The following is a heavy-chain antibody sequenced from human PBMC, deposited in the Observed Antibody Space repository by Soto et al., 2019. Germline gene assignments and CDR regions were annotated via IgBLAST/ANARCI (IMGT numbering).Heavy chain of an antibody. CDR2: ISSTGGSA. CDR1: GFTLISYD. V-gene: IGHV3-23*01. J-gene: IGHJ6*02. CDR3: AKADGNTRLDV. Sequence: PGGSLRLSCSAPGFTLISYDMSWVRQAPGKGLEWASSISSTGGSAYYADSVKGRFTISRDNSKNTLYLQMDSLRAEDTAVYYCAKADGNTRLDVWGQGTTVTV.